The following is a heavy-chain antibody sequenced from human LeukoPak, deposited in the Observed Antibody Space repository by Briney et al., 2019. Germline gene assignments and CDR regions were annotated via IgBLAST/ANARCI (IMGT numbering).Heavy chain of an antibody. V-gene: IGHV3-53*01. CDR1: GLTVSSNY. CDR2: IYSGGST. CDR3: ARVYRQQLGRAFDI. D-gene: IGHD6-13*01. J-gene: IGHJ3*02. Sequence: GGSLRLSCAASGLTVSSNYMSWVRQAPGKGLEWVSVIYSGGSTYYADSVKGRFTISRDNSKNTLYLQMNSLRAEDTAVYYCARVYRQQLGRAFDIWGQGTMVTVSS.